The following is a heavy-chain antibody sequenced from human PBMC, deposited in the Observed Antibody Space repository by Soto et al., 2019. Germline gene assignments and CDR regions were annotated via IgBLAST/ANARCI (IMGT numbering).Heavy chain of an antibody. CDR1: GFTFSNYG. V-gene: IGHV3-33*01. D-gene: IGHD6-13*01. J-gene: IGHJ4*02. Sequence: QVQLVESGGGVVQPGRSLRLSCAASGFTFSNYGMHWVRQAPGKGLEWVAVIWYDGSNKYYADSVKGRFTISRDNSENTLYLQMNSLRAEDTAVYYCAREAGSSWYDFDYWGQGTLVTVSS. CDR2: IWYDGSNK. CDR3: AREAGSSWYDFDY.